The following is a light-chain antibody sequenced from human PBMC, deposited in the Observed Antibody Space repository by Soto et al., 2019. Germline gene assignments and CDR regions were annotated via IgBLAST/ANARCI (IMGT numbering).Light chain of an antibody. CDR1: SSNIGAGYD. Sequence: QSVLTQPPSVSGAPGQRVTISCTGSSSNIGAGYDVHWYQQLPGTAPKLLIYGNSNRPSGVPDRFSGSKSGSSASLAITGLQSEDEADYYCQSYDSSHVGFGGGTKLTVL. CDR3: QSYDSSHVG. CDR2: GNS. J-gene: IGLJ2*01. V-gene: IGLV1-40*01.